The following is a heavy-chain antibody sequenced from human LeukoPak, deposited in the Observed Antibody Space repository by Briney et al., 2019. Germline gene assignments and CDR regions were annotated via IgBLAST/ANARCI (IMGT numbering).Heavy chain of an antibody. CDR3: ARASPYYDILTGYSHYYYGMDV. CDR1: GGPFSGYY. J-gene: IGHJ6*04. V-gene: IGHV4-34*01. CDR2: INHSGST. Sequence: SETLSLTCAVYGGPFSGYYWSWIRQPPGKGLEWIGEINHSGSTNYNPSLKSRVTISVDTSKNQFSLKLSSVTAPDTAVYYCARASPYYDILTGYSHYYYGMDVWGKGTTVTVSS. D-gene: IGHD3-9*01.